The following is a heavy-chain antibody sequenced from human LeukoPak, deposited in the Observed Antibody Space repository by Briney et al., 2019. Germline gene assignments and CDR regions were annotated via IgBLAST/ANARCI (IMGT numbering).Heavy chain of an antibody. Sequence: WGSLRLSCAASGFTFSTYTMNWVRQAPGKGLEWVSSISSSTTYLYYADSVKGRFTISRDNAKNPLYLQMNSLRAEDTAVYYCARDNSMLREVINDAFDIWGQGTMVTVSS. V-gene: IGHV3-21*01. J-gene: IGHJ3*02. CDR2: ISSSTTYL. CDR1: GFTFSTYT. CDR3: ARDNSMLREVINDAFDI. D-gene: IGHD3-10*01.